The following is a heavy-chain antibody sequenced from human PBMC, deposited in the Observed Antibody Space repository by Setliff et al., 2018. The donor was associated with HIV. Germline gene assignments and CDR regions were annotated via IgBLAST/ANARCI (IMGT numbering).Heavy chain of an antibody. CDR2: IYYSGST. D-gene: IGHD1-26*01. V-gene: IGHV4-39*07. CDR1: GGSISGSNYY. J-gene: IGHJ5*02. Sequence: SETLSLTCTVSGGSISGSNYYWGWIRQPPGKGLEWVGSIYYSGSTYYSPSLKSRVSMSLDTSKNQFSLKLTSVTAADTAVYYCARGGTSSNWFDPWGQGTLVTVSS. CDR3: ARGGTSSNWFDP.